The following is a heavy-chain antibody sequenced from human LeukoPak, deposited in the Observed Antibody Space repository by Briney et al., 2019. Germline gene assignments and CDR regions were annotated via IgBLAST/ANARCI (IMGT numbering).Heavy chain of an antibody. CDR1: GFTFSSYS. D-gene: IGHD3-22*01. Sequence: GGSLRLSCAASGFTFSSYSMNWVRQAPGKGLEWVSSISSSSSYIYYADSVKGRFTISRDNAKNSLYLQMNSLRAEDTAVYYCARTSLDYYDSSGYFDYWGQGTLVTVSS. CDR3: ARTSLDYYDSSGYFDY. J-gene: IGHJ4*02. CDR2: ISSSSSYI. V-gene: IGHV3-21*01.